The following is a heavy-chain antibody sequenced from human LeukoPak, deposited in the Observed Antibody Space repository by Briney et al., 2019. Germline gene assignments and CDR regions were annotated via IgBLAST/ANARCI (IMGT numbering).Heavy chain of an antibody. CDR2: IYYSGST. CDR3: AGYGDYWYFGL. D-gene: IGHD4-17*01. CDR1: DGSISNYF. Sequence: SETLSLTCTVSDGSISNYFWSWIRQPPGKGLEWIGYIYYSGSTNYNPSLKSRATISLDTSKSQFSLKLSSVTAADTAVYYCAGYGDYWYFGLWGRGTLVTVSS. J-gene: IGHJ2*01. V-gene: IGHV4-59*01.